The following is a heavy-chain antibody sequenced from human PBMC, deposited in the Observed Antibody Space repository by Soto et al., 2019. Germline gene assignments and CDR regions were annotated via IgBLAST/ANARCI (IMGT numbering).Heavy chain of an antibody. V-gene: IGHV1-69*06. Sequence: SVKVSCKASGGTFSSYAISWVRQAPGQGLEWMGGIIPIFGTANYAQKFQGRVTITADKSTSTAYMELSSLRSEDTAVYYCAGSMATVTTSGYYYGMDVWGQGTTVTVSS. J-gene: IGHJ6*02. D-gene: IGHD4-4*01. CDR3: AGSMATVTTSGYYYGMDV. CDR1: GGTFSSYA. CDR2: IIPIFGTA.